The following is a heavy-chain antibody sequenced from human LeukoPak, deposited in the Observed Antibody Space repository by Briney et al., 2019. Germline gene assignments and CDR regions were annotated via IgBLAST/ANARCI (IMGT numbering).Heavy chain of an antibody. V-gene: IGHV4-34*01. D-gene: IGHD2-8*02. CDR3: VMGRDTYSSYWSFNY. Sequence: SETLSLTCADYGVSFSGYYWSWIRQPPGKGLEWIGEINHSGSTNYNPSLKSRVTISVDTSKSQFSLKLSSVTAAVTAVYYSVMGRDTYSSYWSFNYRVQGSLVTVSS. J-gene: IGHJ4*02. CDR1: GVSFSGYY. CDR2: INHSGST.